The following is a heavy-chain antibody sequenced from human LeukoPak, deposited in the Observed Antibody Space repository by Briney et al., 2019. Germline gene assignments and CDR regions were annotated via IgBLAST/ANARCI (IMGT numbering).Heavy chain of an antibody. D-gene: IGHD5-18*01. CDR2: IIPIFGTA. Sequence: ASVKVSCKASGYTFTGYYMHWVRQAPGQGLEWMGGIIPIFGTANYAQKFQGRVTITADESTSTAYMELSSLRSEDTAVYYCARDWSYGIFPLYYFDYWGQGTLVTVSS. J-gene: IGHJ4*02. CDR3: ARDWSYGIFPLYYFDY. V-gene: IGHV1-69*13. CDR1: GYTFTGYY.